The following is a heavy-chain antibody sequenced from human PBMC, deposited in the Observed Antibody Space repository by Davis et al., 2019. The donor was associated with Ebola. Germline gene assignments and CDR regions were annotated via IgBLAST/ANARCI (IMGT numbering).Heavy chain of an antibody. CDR2: ISYDGSNK. J-gene: IGHJ4*02. Sequence: GESLKISCAASGFTFSSYAMHWVRQAPGKGLEWVAVISYDGSNKYYADSVKGRFTISRDNSKNTLYLQMNSLRAEDTAVYYCARSSIAAHWGQGTLVTVSS. V-gene: IGHV3-30*04. CDR3: ARSSIAAH. D-gene: IGHD6-6*01. CDR1: GFTFSSYA.